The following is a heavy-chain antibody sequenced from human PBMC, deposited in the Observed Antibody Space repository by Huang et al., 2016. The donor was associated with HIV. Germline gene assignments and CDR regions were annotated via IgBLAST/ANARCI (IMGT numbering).Heavy chain of an antibody. CDR1: GDSLSGGSYS. D-gene: IGHD3-10*01. V-gene: IGHV4-61*09. CDR3: AREVAYRVRGVTTYVYYYMDV. J-gene: IGHJ6*03. Sequence: QVHLQESGPGLVRPSQTLSLTCAVSGDSLSGGSYSWSWIRQPAGAGLEWSGHTLPNGMVNYNPARTKRVTISMDSSKKKLSLQLTSVTAGDTAVYFCAREVAYRVRGVTTYVYYYMDVWGRGTTVTVSS. CDR2: TLPNGMV.